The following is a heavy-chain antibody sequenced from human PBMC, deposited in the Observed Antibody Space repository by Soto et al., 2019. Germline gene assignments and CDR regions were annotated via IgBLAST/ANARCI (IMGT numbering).Heavy chain of an antibody. Sequence: EVQLVESGGGLVQTGGSLRLSCAVSGFRFRDYWMSWVRQAPGKGLEWVANIKQDESDKYYVDSVKGRFTISRDNAKNALYLQMHSLRVEVTAVYYCAAYCYTMTCIHFHGYTWGQGTQVTVSS. CDR3: AAYCYTMTCIHFHGYT. CDR1: GFRFRDYW. V-gene: IGHV3-7*03. J-gene: IGHJ5*02. D-gene: IGHD3-16*02. CDR2: IKQDESDK.